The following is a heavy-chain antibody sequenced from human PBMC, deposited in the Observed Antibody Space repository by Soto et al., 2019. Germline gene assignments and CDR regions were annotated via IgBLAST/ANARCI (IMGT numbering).Heavy chain of an antibody. CDR1: GFTFSSYA. J-gene: IGHJ4*02. CDR3: AKSEYCSSTSCYFDY. D-gene: IGHD2-2*01. CDR2: ISGSGGST. V-gene: IGHV3-23*01. Sequence: GGSLRLSCAASGFTFSSYAMSWVRQAPGKGLEWVSAISGSGGSTYYADSVKGRFTISRDNSKNTLYLQMNSLGAEDTAVYYCAKSEYCSSTSCYFDYWGQGTLVTVSS.